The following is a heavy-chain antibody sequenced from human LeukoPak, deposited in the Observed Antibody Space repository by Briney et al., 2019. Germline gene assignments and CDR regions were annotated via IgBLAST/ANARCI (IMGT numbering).Heavy chain of an antibody. CDR1: GDSISSGDYY. J-gene: IGHJ4*02. Sequence: SETLSLTCTVYGDSISSGDYYWSWIRQPPGKGPEWPGYIYYSGSTYYNPTLKSRVTISVDTSKNQFSLKLSSVTAADTAVYYCARVEYNGNEEGFDYWGQGTLVTVSS. CDR3: ARVEYNGNEEGFDY. CDR2: IYYSGST. V-gene: IGHV4-30-4*08. D-gene: IGHD1-20*01.